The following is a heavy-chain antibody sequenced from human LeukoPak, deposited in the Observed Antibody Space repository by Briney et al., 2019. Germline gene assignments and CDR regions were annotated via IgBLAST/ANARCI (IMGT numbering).Heavy chain of an antibody. J-gene: IGHJ4*02. Sequence: SETLSLTCTVSGGSISSSSYYWGWIRQPPGKGLEWIGYIFYSGSTNYNPSLKSRVTISVDTSKNQFSLKLSSVTAADTAVYYCARDRDGYSYFDYWGQGTLVTVSS. D-gene: IGHD5-24*01. CDR2: IFYSGST. CDR3: ARDRDGYSYFDY. V-gene: IGHV4-61*01. CDR1: GGSISSSSYY.